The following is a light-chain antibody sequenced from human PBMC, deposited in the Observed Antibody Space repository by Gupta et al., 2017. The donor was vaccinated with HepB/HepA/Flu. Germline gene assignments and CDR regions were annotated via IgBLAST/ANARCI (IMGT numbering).Light chain of an antibody. CDR3: QQYGGSPLT. V-gene: IGKV3-20*01. Sequence: TLSXSXXERATLSCRASQSFSRTFLAWYQQKAGQAPRLLIYGTSSRATGIPDRFSGSGSGTDFTLTISRLEPEDFAVYYCQQYGGSPLTFGGGTKVEIK. CDR2: GTS. J-gene: IGKJ4*01. CDR1: QSFSRTF.